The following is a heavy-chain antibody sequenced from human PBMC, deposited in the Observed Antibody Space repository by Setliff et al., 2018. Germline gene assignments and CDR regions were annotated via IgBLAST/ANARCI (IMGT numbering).Heavy chain of an antibody. J-gene: IGHJ6*03. Sequence: PSETLSLTCTVSGGSISNTYYYWSWIRQPAGKGLEWIGHIYTSGSTNYNPSLKSRVTISVDASKNQLSLNLRSVTAADTAVYYCARAISGWYSAHYYYMDVWGKGTTVTVSS. CDR3: ARAISGWYSAHYYYMDV. CDR1: GGSISNTYYY. D-gene: IGHD6-19*01. CDR2: IYTSGST. V-gene: IGHV4-61*09.